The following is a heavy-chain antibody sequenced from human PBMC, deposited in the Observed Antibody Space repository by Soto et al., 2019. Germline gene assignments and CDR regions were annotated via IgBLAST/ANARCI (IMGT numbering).Heavy chain of an antibody. Sequence: PGESLTTSCKVSGYSFTNYWINWVLQMPGKGLEWMGRIDPGDSNTNYSPSFQGHVTISADKSISTAYLQWSRLRASDTAIYYCAKRKDASGSAYFFNGMDVWGQGTTVTVSS. CDR1: GYSFTNYW. V-gene: IGHV5-10-1*01. CDR3: AKRKDASGSAYFFNGMDV. CDR2: IDPGDSNT. J-gene: IGHJ6*01. D-gene: IGHD3-10*01.